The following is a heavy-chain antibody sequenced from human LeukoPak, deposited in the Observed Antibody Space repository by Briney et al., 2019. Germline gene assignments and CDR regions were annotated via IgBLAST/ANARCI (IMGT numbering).Heavy chain of an antibody. V-gene: IGHV3-9*01. CDR2: ISWNSGSI. J-gene: IGHJ4*02. CDR3: AKATGRDYDSSGYYYGNFDY. D-gene: IGHD3-22*01. CDR1: GFTFDDYA. Sequence: GGSLRLSCAASGFTFDDYAMHWVRQAPGKGLEWVSGISWNSGSIGYADSVKGRFTISRDSAKNSLYLQMNSLRAEDTALYYCAKATGRDYDSSGYYYGNFDYWGQGTLVTVSS.